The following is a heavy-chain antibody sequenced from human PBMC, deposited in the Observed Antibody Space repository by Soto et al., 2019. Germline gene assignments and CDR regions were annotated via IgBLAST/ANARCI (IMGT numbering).Heavy chain of an antibody. D-gene: IGHD6-19*01. CDR1: GDTFSSYA. CDR3: ARDSSGFLYFDY. V-gene: IGHV1-69*13. CDR2: IIPMFGTA. J-gene: IGHJ4*02. Sequence: SVKVSCKASGDTFSSYAINWVRQAPGQGLEWMGGIIPMFGTANYAQKFQGRVTVTADESTSTSFMELSSLRSEDTAVYYCARDSSGFLYFDYWGQGTLVTVPQ.